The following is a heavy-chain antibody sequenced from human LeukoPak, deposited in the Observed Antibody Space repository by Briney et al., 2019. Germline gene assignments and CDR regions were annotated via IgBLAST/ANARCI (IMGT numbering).Heavy chain of an antibody. D-gene: IGHD3-10*01. V-gene: IGHV3-21*01. CDR2: INSDSSHI. CDR3: ARDYSGLSGLNVY. CDR1: GFTFSIYS. Sequence: GGSLRLSCAASGFTFSIYSINWVRQAPGKGLEWVSSINSDSSHIYYRDSLEGRFTLSRDNAKKSVYLQMDSLRAEDTAVYYCARDYSGLSGLNVYWGQGTLVTVSS. J-gene: IGHJ4*02.